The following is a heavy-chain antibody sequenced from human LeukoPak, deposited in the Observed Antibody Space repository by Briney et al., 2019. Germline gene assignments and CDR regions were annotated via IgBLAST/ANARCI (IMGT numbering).Heavy chain of an antibody. V-gene: IGHV1-18*01. CDR3: ARVGGITGTTLGEEFGY. CDR2: ISAYNGNT. CDR1: GYTFTNYG. Sequence: ASVKVSCKASGYTFTNYGISWVRQAPGQGLEWMGWISAYNGNTNYAQKLQGRVTMTTDTSTSTAYMELRSLRSDDTAVYYCARVGGITGTTLGEEFGYWGQGTLVTVSS. J-gene: IGHJ4*02. D-gene: IGHD1-7*01.